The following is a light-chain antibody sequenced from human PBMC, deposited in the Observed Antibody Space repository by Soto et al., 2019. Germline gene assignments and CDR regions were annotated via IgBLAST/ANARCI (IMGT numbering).Light chain of an antibody. CDR2: GDI. CDR3: QSYDSSLFDV. CDR1: RSNIGADYD. V-gene: IGLV1-40*01. Sequence: QSVLTQPPSVSGAPGQRVTISCTGSRSNIGADYDVHWYKQLPGTAPKLLIYGDINRPSGVPDRFTGSKSGTSASLAITGLQAEDEAVYYCQSYDSSLFDVFGTGTKLTVL. J-gene: IGLJ1*01.